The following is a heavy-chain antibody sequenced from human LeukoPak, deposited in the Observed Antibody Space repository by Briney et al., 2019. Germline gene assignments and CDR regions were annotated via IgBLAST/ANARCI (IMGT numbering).Heavy chain of an antibody. Sequence: SETLSLTCTVSGGSISSGGYYWSWLRQHPGKGLEWIGYIYYSGSTYYNPSLKSRVTISVDTSKNQFSLKLSSVTAADTAVYYCAITAMDPYVDYWGQGTLVTVSS. CDR1: GGSISSGGYY. D-gene: IGHD5-18*01. V-gene: IGHV4-31*03. J-gene: IGHJ4*02. CDR3: AITAMDPYVDY. CDR2: IYYSGST.